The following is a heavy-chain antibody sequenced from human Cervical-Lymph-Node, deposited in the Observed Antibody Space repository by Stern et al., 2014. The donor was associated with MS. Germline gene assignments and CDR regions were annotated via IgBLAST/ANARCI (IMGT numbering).Heavy chain of an antibody. CDR2: IWSDGSKT. Sequence: QVQLVQSGGGVVQPGRSLRLSCAASGFTFSSYGMHWVRQAPGKGLEWVAVIWSDGSKTYHADPVKGRVTISRDNSKNTLYLQMNSLRAEDTAVYYCARSSSPSPYYNYGMDVWGQGTTVTVSS. J-gene: IGHJ6*02. CDR3: ARSSSPSPYYNYGMDV. CDR1: GFTFSSYG. V-gene: IGHV3-33*01. D-gene: IGHD6-13*01.